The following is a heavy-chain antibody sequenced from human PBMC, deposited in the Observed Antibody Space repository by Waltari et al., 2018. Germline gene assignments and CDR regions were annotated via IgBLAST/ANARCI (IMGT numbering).Heavy chain of an antibody. Sequence: EVQLLESGGGLVQPGGSLRLSCAASGFTFDSYAMNWIRQAPGKGLEWLSVISGSDSSTFYADSVKGRFTISRDKSKNTVYLQMNNLTTEDTAIFYCATGRYTGYGYSDYWGQGTLVVVSS. CDR3: ATGRYTGYGYSDY. J-gene: IGHJ4*02. CDR1: GFTFDSYA. D-gene: IGHD5-12*01. CDR2: ISGSDSST. V-gene: IGHV3-23*01.